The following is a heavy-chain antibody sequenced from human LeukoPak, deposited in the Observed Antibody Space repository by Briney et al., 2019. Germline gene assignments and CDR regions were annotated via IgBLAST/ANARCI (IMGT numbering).Heavy chain of an antibody. J-gene: IGHJ4*02. CDR1: GFTFSNAW. CDR3: TTDQKDPSYYFDY. Sequence: NPGGSPRLSRAASGFTFSNAWMSWVRQAPGKGLEWVGRIKSKTDGGTTDYAAPVKGRFTISRDDSKNTLYLQMNSLKTEDTAVYYCTTDQKDPSYYFDYWGQGTLVTVSS. CDR2: IKSKTDGGTT. V-gene: IGHV3-15*01.